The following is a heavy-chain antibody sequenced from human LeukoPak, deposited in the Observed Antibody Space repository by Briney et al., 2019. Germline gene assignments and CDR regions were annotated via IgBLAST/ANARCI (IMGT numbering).Heavy chain of an antibody. CDR3: ARVGYYDSSGFKRNVYYFDY. D-gene: IGHD3-22*01. Sequence: PSETLSLTCTVSGYSISSDYYWGWIRQPPGKGLEWIGSIYHSGSTYYNPSLKSRVTISVDTSKNQFSLKLSSVTAADTAVYYCARVGYYDSSGFKRNVYYFDYWGQGTLVTVSS. CDR1: GYSISSDYY. V-gene: IGHV4-38-2*02. J-gene: IGHJ4*02. CDR2: IYHSGST.